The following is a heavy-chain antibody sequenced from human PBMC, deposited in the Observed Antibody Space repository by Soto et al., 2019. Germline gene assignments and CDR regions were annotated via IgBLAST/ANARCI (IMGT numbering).Heavy chain of an antibody. CDR3: VTWGGIEARNLDH. J-gene: IGHJ4*02. CDR1: VFPFSNHA. Sequence: GGSLRLSCSASVFPFSNHAMHWVRQAPGKGLEYVSAINYNGGTTYYVDSVKGRFTISRDNSKNTLYLQMSSLKVEDTAMYHCVTWGGIEARNLDHWGQGTLVTVSS. V-gene: IGHV3-64D*06. D-gene: IGHD6-6*01. CDR2: INYNGGTT.